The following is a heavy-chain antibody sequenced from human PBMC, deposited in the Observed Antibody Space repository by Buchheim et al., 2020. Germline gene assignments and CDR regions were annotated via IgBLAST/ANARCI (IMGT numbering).Heavy chain of an antibody. CDR3: ATSSNGAVGWREAAGASWFDH. CDR1: GFTFSDYA. D-gene: IGHD2-8*01. V-gene: IGHV3-23*01. CDR2: ISGSGGTT. Sequence: EVQLLESGGGFVQPGGSLRLSCAASGFTFSDYAMGWVRQAPGTGLQWVSLISGSGGTTYYADSVKGRFTISRDNSKNTLYLQMSSLRTEDTAVYYCATSSNGAVGWREAAGASWFDHWGQGTL. J-gene: IGHJ5*02.